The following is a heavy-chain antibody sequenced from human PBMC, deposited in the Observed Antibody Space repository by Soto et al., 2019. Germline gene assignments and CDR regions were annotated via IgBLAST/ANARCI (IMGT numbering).Heavy chain of an antibody. J-gene: IGHJ4*02. Sequence: PSETLSLTCTVSGGSISSYYWSWIRQPPGKGLEWIGYIYYSGSTNYNPSLKSRVTISVDTSKNQFSLKLSSVTAADTAVYYCARGGGDTFFDYWGQGTLVIVSS. V-gene: IGHV4-59*01. CDR3: ARGGGDTFFDY. D-gene: IGHD4-17*01. CDR2: IYYSGST. CDR1: GGSISSYY.